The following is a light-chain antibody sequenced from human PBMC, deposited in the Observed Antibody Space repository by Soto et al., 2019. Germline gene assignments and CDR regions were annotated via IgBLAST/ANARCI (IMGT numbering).Light chain of an antibody. Sequence: QSALTQPPSASGSPGQSVAISCTGTSSDVGGYNYVSWYQQYPGKAPKLIIYEVTKRPSGVPDRFPGSKSGNTASLTVSGLQAEDEAEYYCSSYAGTFWVFGGGTKLTVL. J-gene: IGLJ3*02. CDR1: SSDVGGYNY. CDR2: EVT. CDR3: SSYAGTFWV. V-gene: IGLV2-8*01.